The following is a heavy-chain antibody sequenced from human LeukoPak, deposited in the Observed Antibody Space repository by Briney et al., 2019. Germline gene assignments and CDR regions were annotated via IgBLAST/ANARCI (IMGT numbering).Heavy chain of an antibody. CDR2: IYHNGNT. D-gene: IGHD2-2*03. V-gene: IGHV4-30-2*01. CDR3: ARRGYCSSTSCYGYYYYGMDV. Sequence: SETLSLTCAVSGGSISSGGYSWSWIRQPPGKGLEWIGYIYHNGNTYYSPSLKSRVTISVDTSKNQFSLKLSSVTAADTAVYYCARRGYCSSTSCYGYYYYGMDVWGQGTTVTVSS. CDR1: GGSISSGGYS. J-gene: IGHJ6*02.